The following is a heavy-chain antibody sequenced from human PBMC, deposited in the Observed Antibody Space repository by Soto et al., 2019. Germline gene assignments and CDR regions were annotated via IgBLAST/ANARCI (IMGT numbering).Heavy chain of an antibody. V-gene: IGHV4-34*01. CDR3: AREIYGSGSYYGES. CDR1: GGSFSGYY. J-gene: IGHJ4*02. D-gene: IGHD3-10*01. CDR2: INHSGST. Sequence: SETLSLTCAVYGGSFSGYYWSWIRQPPGKGLEWIGEINHSGSTNYNPSLKSRVTISVDTSKNQFSLKLSSVTAADTAVYYCAREIYGSGSYYGESWGQGTQVTVSS.